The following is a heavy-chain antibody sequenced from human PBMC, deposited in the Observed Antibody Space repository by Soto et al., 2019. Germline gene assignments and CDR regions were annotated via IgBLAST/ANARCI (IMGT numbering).Heavy chain of an antibody. V-gene: IGHV1-3*01. CDR1: GYTFTSYA. CDR2: INAGNGNT. CDR3: ARGAGVSLNWFDP. Sequence: ASVKVSCKASGYTFTSYAMHWVRQAPGQRLEWMGWINAGNGNTKYSQKFQGRVTITRDTSASTAYMELSSLRSEYTAVYYCARGAGVSLNWFDPWGQGTLVTVSS. J-gene: IGHJ5*02. D-gene: IGHD3-10*01.